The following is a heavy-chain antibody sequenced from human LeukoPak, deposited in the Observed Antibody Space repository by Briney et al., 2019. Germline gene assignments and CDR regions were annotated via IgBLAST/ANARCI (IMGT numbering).Heavy chain of an antibody. Sequence: GGSLRLSCAASGFTFSNAWMSWVRQAPGKGLEWVGRIKSKSDGETTDYAAPVKGRFTISRDDSKNTLYLQMNSLKTDDTAVYYGATDRVPYDISTWRFNYWGQGALVIVSS. CDR2: IKSKSDGETT. V-gene: IGHV3-15*01. D-gene: IGHD3-9*01. J-gene: IGHJ4*02. CDR3: ATDRVPYDISTWRFNY. CDR1: GFTFSNAW.